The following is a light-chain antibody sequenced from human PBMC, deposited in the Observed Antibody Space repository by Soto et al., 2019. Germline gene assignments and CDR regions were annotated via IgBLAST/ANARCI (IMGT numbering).Light chain of an antibody. Sequence: EIVMTQSPATLSVSPGERATLSCRASQRVSSNLAWYQQKPGQAPRLLIYGASTRATGIPDRFSASGSGTEFTLTISSLQPADFVVHYFQLYNTCPHTFGQGTNLEIK. J-gene: IGKJ2*01. V-gene: IGKV3-15*01. CDR3: QLYNTCPHT. CDR1: QRVSSN. CDR2: GAS.